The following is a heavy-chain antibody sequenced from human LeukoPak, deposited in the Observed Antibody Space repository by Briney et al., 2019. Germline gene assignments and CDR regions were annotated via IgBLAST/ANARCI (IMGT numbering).Heavy chain of an antibody. CDR1: GDSVSSSAYY. CDR2: IFYSGST. CDR3: ARARGYSYAFDY. Sequence: PSETLSLTCTVSGDSVSSSAYYRGWIRQPPGKGPEWVASIFYSGSTHYNPSLKSRVTISVDTSKNQFSLRLTSVTAADTAVYYCARARGYSYAFDYWGQGTLVTVSS. D-gene: IGHD5-18*01. V-gene: IGHV4-39*07. J-gene: IGHJ4*02.